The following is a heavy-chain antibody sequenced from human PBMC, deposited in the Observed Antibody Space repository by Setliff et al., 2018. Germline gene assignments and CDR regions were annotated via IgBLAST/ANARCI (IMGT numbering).Heavy chain of an antibody. V-gene: IGHV4-39*07. CDR2: TYYSGST. CDR1: GASVSGNSYY. Sequence: SETLSLTCTVSGASVSGNSYYWGWIRQPPGKGLEWIASTYYSGSTYYNPSLKSRVTISVDTSKNQCSLKLTSVTAADTAVYSCASAPRYFDHTGYYFDFWGQGSLVTVSS. D-gene: IGHD3-22*01. J-gene: IGHJ4*02. CDR3: ASAPRYFDHTGYYFDF.